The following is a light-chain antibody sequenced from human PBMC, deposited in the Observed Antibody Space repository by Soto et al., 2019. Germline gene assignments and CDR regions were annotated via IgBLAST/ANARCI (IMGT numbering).Light chain of an antibody. CDR3: QQSYHNTLT. CDR2: AAS. CDR1: QSISSY. J-gene: IGKJ4*01. V-gene: IGKV1-39*01. Sequence: DIQMPQSPSSLSPSGGDRVTITCRASQSISSYLKWYQQKPGQAPKLLIYAASCLQSGVPSLSSRRGSGTEFTITISSLQQEDIATYYCQQSYHNTLTFGGGTKGEIK.